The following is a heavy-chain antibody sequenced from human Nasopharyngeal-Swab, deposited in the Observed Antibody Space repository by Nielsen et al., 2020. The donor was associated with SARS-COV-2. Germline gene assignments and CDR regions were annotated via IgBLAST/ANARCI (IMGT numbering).Heavy chain of an antibody. CDR2: ISSYNGDT. D-gene: IGHD3-10*01. V-gene: IGHV1-18*01. CDR3: ATAYGSVSSHEY. Sequence: ASVKVSCKASDYTFTSFGISWVRQAPGQGLEWMGWISSYNGDTHYAHSLQGRITMTTDTSTSTAYLELRSLRSDDTAMYYCATAYGSVSSHEYWGQGTLVTVSS. J-gene: IGHJ4*02. CDR1: DYTFTSFG.